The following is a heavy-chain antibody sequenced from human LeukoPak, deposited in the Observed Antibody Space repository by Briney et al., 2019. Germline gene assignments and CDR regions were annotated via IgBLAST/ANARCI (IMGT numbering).Heavy chain of an antibody. CDR1: GFTFSNYA. CDR3: ARDGVTSDPRFDY. Sequence: PGGSLRLSCAASGFTFSNYAMSWVRQAPGKGLEWVSSISSSSSYIYYADSVKGRFTISRDNAKNSLYLQMNSLRAEDTAVYYCARDGVTSDPRFDYWGQGTLVTVSS. J-gene: IGHJ4*02. CDR2: ISSSSSYI. D-gene: IGHD4-17*01. V-gene: IGHV3-21*01.